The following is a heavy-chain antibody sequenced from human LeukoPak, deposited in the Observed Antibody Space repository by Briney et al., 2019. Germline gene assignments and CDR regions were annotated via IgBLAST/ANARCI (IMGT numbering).Heavy chain of an antibody. CDR2: ISGSGGST. V-gene: IGHV3-23*01. J-gene: IGHJ5*02. CDR3: AKDFSASCSSTSCSPAWFDP. Sequence: GGSLRLSCAASGFTFSSYAMSWVRQAPGKGLEWVSAISGSGGSTYSADSVKGRFTISRDNSKNTLYLQMNSLRAEDTAVYYCAKDFSASCSSTSCSPAWFDPWGQGTLVTVSS. CDR1: GFTFSSYA. D-gene: IGHD2-2*01.